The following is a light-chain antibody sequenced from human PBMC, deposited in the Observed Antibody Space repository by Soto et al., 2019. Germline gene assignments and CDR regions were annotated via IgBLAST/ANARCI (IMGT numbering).Light chain of an antibody. Sequence: DIQMTQSPSSLSASVGDRVTITCQASQDIRNYLNWYQKKPGKAPKLLIYDASNLETGVPSRFSGSGSGTDFTFSISSLQPEDFATYYCQQYDDLPLTFGGGTKVEIK. J-gene: IGKJ4*01. CDR1: QDIRNY. CDR2: DAS. V-gene: IGKV1-33*01. CDR3: QQYDDLPLT.